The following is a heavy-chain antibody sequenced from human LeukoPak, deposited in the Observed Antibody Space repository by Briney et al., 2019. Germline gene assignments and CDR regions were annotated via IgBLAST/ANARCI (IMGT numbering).Heavy chain of an antibody. D-gene: IGHD3-10*01. CDR1: GFTFSSYA. Sequence: GGSLRLSCAASGFTFSSYAMSWVRQAPGKGLEWVSAISGSGGSTYYADSVKGRFTISRDNSKNTLYLQMNSLRAEDTAVYYCAKDAPPYGSGRHYFDYWGQGTLVTVSS. CDR3: AKDAPPYGSGRHYFDY. CDR2: ISGSGGST. V-gene: IGHV3-23*01. J-gene: IGHJ4*02.